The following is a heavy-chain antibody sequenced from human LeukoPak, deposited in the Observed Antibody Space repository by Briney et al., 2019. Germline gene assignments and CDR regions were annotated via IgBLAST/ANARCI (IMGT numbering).Heavy chain of an antibody. D-gene: IGHD4-17*01. CDR2: ISSSAGTI. CDR3: ATSVTRRRLDWFIDH. CDR1: GFTFRDYY. V-gene: IGHV3-11*04. J-gene: IGHJ2*01. Sequence: GGSLRLSCAASGFTFRDYYMSWIRQAPGKGLEWISYISSSAGTIHYVDSVKGRFTISRDNAKNSLYPHMDRLRVEDTAVYYCATSVTRRRLDWFIDHWGRGTLVSVSS.